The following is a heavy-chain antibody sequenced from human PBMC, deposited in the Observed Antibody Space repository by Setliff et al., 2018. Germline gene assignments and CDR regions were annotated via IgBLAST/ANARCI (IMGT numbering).Heavy chain of an antibody. CDR1: GYTFTSYY. Sequence: ASVKVSCKASGYTFTSYYMHWVRQAPGQGLEWMGIINPSGGSTSYAQKFQGRVTMTRDTSTSTVYMELSSLRSDDTAVYYCARDPIVAAADGNWFDPWGQGTLVTVSS. CDR2: INPSGGST. V-gene: IGHV1-46*01. CDR3: ARDPIVAAADGNWFDP. D-gene: IGHD6-13*01. J-gene: IGHJ5*02.